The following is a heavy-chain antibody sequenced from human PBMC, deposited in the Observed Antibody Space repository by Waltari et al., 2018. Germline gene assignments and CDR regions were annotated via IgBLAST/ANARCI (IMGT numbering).Heavy chain of an antibody. V-gene: IGHV4-31*03. CDR3: ARLAAAGTGDFDY. CDR1: GGSISSGGYY. D-gene: IGHD6-13*01. Sequence: QVQLQESGPGLVKPSQTLSLTCTVSGGSISSGGYYWSWIRQHPGKGLEWIGYIYYSVSTYYNPSLKSRVTISVDTSKNQFSLKLSSVTAADTAVYYCARLAAAGTGDFDYWGQGTLVTVSS. CDR2: IYYSVST. J-gene: IGHJ4*02.